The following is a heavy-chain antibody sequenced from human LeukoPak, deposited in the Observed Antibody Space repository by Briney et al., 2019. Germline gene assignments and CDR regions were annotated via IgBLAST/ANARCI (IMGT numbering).Heavy chain of an antibody. D-gene: IGHD6-19*01. CDR3: ARDLPYEAVAGHCAFDI. CDR1: GFTFSSYN. CDR2: ISSSSSYI. V-gene: IGHV3-21*01. Sequence: GGSLRLSCAASGFTFSSYNMNWVRQAPGKGLEWVASISSSSSYIYYADSVKGRFTISRDNAKNSLYLQMNSLRAEDTAVYYCARDLPYEAVAGHCAFDIWGQGTMVTVSS. J-gene: IGHJ3*02.